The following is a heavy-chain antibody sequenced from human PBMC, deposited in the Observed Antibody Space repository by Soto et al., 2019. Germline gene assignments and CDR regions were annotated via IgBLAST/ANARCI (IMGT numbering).Heavy chain of an antibody. CDR3: AIVDHRGVAVVREY. CDR2: ISGFNGQT. J-gene: IGHJ4*02. CDR1: GNTFASHG. Sequence: QVQLVQSGPEVKKPGASVKVSCTASGNTFASHGFSWVRQAPGQGLEWMGWISGFNGQTNYALKFQGRVTLTTDTSTSTAYMELMSLRSDDTAVYCWAIVDHRGVAVVREYWGQGTLVTVSS. V-gene: IGHV1-18*01. D-gene: IGHD3-10*01.